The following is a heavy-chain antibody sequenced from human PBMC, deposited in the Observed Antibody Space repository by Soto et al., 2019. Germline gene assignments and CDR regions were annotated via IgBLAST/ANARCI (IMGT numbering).Heavy chain of an antibody. J-gene: IGHJ4*02. CDR1: GYAFTSYG. D-gene: IGHD6-6*01. Sequence: ASVKVSCKASGYAFTSYGISWVRQAPGQGLEWMGWISAYNGNTNYAQKLQGRVTMTTDTSTSTAYMELRSLRSEDTAVYYCERAFDRKSIAAQRALDYWGQGPLVTVSS. CDR2: ISAYNGNT. V-gene: IGHV1-18*01. CDR3: ERAFDRKSIAAQRALDY.